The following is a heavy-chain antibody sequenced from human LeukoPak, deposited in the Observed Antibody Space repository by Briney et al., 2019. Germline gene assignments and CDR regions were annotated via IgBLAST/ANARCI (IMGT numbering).Heavy chain of an antibody. CDR3: ARGGPNMSPWGGFDI. V-gene: IGHV3-NL1*01. D-gene: IGHD7-27*01. CDR1: GFTFSSYG. J-gene: IGHJ3*02. CDR2: IYSGGST. Sequence: PGGSLRLSCAASGFTFSSYGMHWVRQAPGKGLEWVSVIYSGGSTYYADSVKGRFTISRDNSKNTLYLQMNSLRAEDTAVYYCARGGPNMSPWGGFDIWGQGTMVTVS.